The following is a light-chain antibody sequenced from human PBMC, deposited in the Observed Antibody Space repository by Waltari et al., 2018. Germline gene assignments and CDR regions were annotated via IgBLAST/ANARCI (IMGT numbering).Light chain of an antibody. CDR1: QSLLHSNGYNY. CDR3: MQSLQALWT. J-gene: IGKJ1*01. Sequence: DIVMTQSPLSLPVTPGEPASISCRSSQSLLHSNGYNYLDWYLQKPGQSPQLLIYFVSNRASVVPDRFSGSGSGTDFTLKISRVEAEDVGVYYCMQSLQALWTFGQGTKVEIK. CDR2: FVS. V-gene: IGKV2-28*01.